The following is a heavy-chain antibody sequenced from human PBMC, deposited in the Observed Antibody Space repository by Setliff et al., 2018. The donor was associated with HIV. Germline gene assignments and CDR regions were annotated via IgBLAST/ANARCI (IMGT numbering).Heavy chain of an antibody. CDR3: ARDSDGSSYYHFAH. CDR2: ISYSGTT. D-gene: IGHD3-22*01. CDR1: RGSIKYYF. V-gene: IGHV4-59*01. Sequence: SETLSLTCTVSRGSIKYYFWSWIRQPPGKGLECIGHISYSGTTNYNLSLESRVSISVDTSKNQFSLKLKSVTAADTAVYYCARDSDGSSYYHFAHWSQGTLVTVSS. J-gene: IGHJ4*02.